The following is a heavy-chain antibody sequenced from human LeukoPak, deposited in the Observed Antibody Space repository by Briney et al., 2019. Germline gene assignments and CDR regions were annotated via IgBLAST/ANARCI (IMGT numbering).Heavy chain of an antibody. Sequence: SVKVSCKASGGTFSSYAISWVRQAPGQGLEWMGGIIPIFGTANYAQKFQGRVTITADESTSTAYMELSSLRSEDTAVYYCAREAGDIVVGTYGAFDIWGQGTMVTVSS. J-gene: IGHJ3*02. CDR2: IIPIFGTA. CDR1: GGTFSSYA. V-gene: IGHV1-69*13. CDR3: AREAGDIVVGTYGAFDI. D-gene: IGHD2-21*02.